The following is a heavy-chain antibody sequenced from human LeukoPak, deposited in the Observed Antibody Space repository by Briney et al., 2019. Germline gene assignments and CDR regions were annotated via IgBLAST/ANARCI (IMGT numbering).Heavy chain of an antibody. J-gene: IGHJ4*02. CDR2: ISSYNGNT. V-gene: IGHV1-18*01. CDR3: ARKNWEAYDY. Sequence: ASVKVSCKASDYTFIAHGISWVREDPGQGLEWMGWISSYNGNTNYAQKFQGRVTMTTDTSTSTAYMELRSLRSDDTAVYYCARKNWEAYDYWGQGTLVTVSS. D-gene: IGHD7-27*01. CDR1: DYTFIAHG.